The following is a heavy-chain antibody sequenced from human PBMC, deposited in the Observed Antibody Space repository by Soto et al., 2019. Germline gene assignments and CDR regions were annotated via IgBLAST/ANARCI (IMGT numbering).Heavy chain of an antibody. CDR1: SYSINTYY. Sequence: SETLSITCTVSSYSINTYYWICILPAPVKTLEWIGYIYYTGSTTYNPSLESRVTMSVDTSKNQFSLSLSSVNTADTAVYYCAKYRRTAAEGFTIDYWGRGTLVTVSS. J-gene: IGHJ4*02. D-gene: IGHD6-13*01. CDR3: AKYRRTAAEGFTIDY. V-gene: IGHV4-59*01. CDR2: IYYTGST.